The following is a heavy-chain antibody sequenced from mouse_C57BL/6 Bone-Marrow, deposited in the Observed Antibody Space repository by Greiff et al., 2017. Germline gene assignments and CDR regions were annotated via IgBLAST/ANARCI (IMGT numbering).Heavy chain of an antibody. J-gene: IGHJ3*01. D-gene: IGHD2-4*01. CDR2: IGPGSGSN. CDR3: ASQNYYDYGGFAY. CDR1: GYTLTDYY. Sequence: QVQLKESGAELVKPGASVKISCKASGYTLTDYYINWVKQRPGQGLEWMGKIGPGSGSNYYNAKVKGKATLTADNSSSTAYMRHSSLTSENSAVYFCASQNYYDYGGFAYWGQGTLVTVSA. V-gene: IGHV1-77*01.